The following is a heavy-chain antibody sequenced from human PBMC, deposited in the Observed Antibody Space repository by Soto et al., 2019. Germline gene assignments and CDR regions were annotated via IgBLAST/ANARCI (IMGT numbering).Heavy chain of an antibody. CDR1: GFTLSSSA. D-gene: IGHD1-26*01. J-gene: IGHJ6*02. V-gene: IGHV1-58*01. CDR3: AAAILGQPPYFYDMDV. Sequence: GASVKVSCKASGFTLSSSAVQWVRQARGQGLERIGWIVVGSDNTNYAQKFQERVTITRDMSTSTVYMELSSLRSEDTATYYCAAAILGQPPYFYDMDVWGQGTPVTVSS. CDR2: IVVGSDNT.